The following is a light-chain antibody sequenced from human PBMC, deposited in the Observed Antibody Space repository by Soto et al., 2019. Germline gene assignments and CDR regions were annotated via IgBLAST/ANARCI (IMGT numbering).Light chain of an antibody. CDR2: EVN. CDR3: CSFAGVSTFGV. Sequence: QSVLTQPASVSGSPGQSITISCTGSNSDVGGYNLVSWYQQHPGKAPKLIIFEVNKRPSGVSSRFSGSKSGNTASLTISGLQAEDEADYHCCSFAGVSTFGVVGGGTQVTVL. CDR1: NSDVGGYNL. J-gene: IGLJ3*02. V-gene: IGLV2-23*02.